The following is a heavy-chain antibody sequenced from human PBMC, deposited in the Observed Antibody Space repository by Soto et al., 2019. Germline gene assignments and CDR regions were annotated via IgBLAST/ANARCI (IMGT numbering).Heavy chain of an antibody. V-gene: IGHV1-2*04. CDR2: INPNSGGT. D-gene: IGHD6-13*01. CDR1: GYTFTGYY. CDR3: ARGKNIAAAGIGGWFDP. J-gene: IGHJ5*02. Sequence: QVQLVQSGAEVKKPGASVKVSCKASGYTFTGYYMHWVRQAPGQGLEWMGWINPNSGGTNYAQKFQGWVTMTRDTSISTAYMELSRLRSDDTAVYYCARGKNIAAAGIGGWFDPWGQGTLVTVSS.